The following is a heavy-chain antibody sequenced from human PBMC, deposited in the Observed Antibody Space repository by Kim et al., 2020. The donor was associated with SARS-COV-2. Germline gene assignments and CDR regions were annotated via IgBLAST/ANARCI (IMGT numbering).Heavy chain of an antibody. CDR2: ISSSSSYI. CDR3: ARDRGRGWLQPDY. Sequence: GGSLRLSCAASGFTFSSYSMNWVRQAPGKGLEWVSSISSSSSYIYYADPVKGRFTISRDNAKNSLYLQMNSLSAEDTAVYYCARDRGRGWLQPDYWGQGTLVTVSS. CDR1: GFTFSSYS. J-gene: IGHJ4*02. D-gene: IGHD5-12*01. V-gene: IGHV3-21*01.